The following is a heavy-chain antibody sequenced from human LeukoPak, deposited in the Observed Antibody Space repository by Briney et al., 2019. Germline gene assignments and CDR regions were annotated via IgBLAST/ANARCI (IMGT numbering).Heavy chain of an antibody. Sequence: ASVKVSCKASGYTFTSYYMHWVRQAPGQGLEWMGIINPSGGSTSYAQKFQGRVTMTRDTSTSTVYMELSSLRSEDTAVYYCARGRGVPAAIPELFDYWGQGTLVTVSS. CDR1: GYTFTSYY. CDR3: ARGRGVPAAIPELFDY. D-gene: IGHD2-2*02. V-gene: IGHV1-46*01. J-gene: IGHJ4*02. CDR2: INPSGGST.